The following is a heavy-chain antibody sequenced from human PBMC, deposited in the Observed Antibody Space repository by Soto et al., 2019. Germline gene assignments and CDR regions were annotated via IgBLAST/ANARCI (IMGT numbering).Heavy chain of an antibody. CDR1: GGSISSSNYF. J-gene: IGHJ4*02. V-gene: IGHV4-39*01. CDR3: ATSDTSASFSLPWDY. CDR2: MYHSGST. D-gene: IGHD3-22*01. Sequence: QLQLQESGPGLVKPSETLSLTCTVSGGSISSSNYFWGWIRQSPGKGLEWIGGMYHSGSTYYNPSLKSRVTISVDTSKNQVSLKLSSVTAADTAVYYCATSDTSASFSLPWDYWGQGTLVIVSS.